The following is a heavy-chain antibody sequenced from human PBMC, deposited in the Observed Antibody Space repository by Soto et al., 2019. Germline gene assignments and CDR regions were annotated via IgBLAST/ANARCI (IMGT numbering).Heavy chain of an antibody. D-gene: IGHD3-10*01. CDR3: ARGVGFGYYYYHMDL. V-gene: IGHV4-61*01. J-gene: IGHJ6*02. CDR2: IYYSGSA. Sequence: PSETLSLTCTVSGDSVTSVSDCWSWIRQPPGKGLEWIGYIYYSGSADYNPSLGSRVTISIDTSKNQFSLKLTSVTAADTAVYYCARGVGFGYYYYHMDLWGQGTTVTVS. CDR1: GDSVTSVSDC.